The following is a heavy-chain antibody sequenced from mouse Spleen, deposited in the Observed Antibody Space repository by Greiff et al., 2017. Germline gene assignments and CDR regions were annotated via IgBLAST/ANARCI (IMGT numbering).Heavy chain of an antibody. J-gene: IGHJ1*01. Sequence: EVQVEESEGGLVQPGSSMKLSCTASGFTFSDYYMAWVRQAPEKGLEWVANINYDGSSTYYLDSLKSRFIITRDNAKNILYLQMSSLKSEDTATYYCAREWAYYGSSSHWYFDVWGAGTTVTVSS. CDR2: INYDGSST. V-gene: IGHV5-16*01. D-gene: IGHD1-1*01. CDR1: GFTFSDYY. CDR3: AREWAYYGSSSHWYFDV.